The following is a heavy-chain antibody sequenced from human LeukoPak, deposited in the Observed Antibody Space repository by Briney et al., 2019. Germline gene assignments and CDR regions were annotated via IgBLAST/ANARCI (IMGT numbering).Heavy chain of an antibody. Sequence: ASVKVSCKASGYTFTSYYMHWARQAPGQGLEWMGIINPSGGSTSYAQKFQGRVTMTRDMSTSTVYMELSSLRSEDTAVYYCARVGRNLGSGSYYNRWFDPWGQGTLVTVSS. J-gene: IGHJ5*02. V-gene: IGHV1-46*01. D-gene: IGHD3-10*01. CDR1: GYTFTSYY. CDR3: ARVGRNLGSGSYYNRWFDP. CDR2: INPSGGST.